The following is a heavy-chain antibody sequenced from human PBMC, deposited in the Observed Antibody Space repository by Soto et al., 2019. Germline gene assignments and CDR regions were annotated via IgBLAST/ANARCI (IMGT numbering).Heavy chain of an antibody. CDR3: ASALLDYGDYYFDY. J-gene: IGHJ4*02. D-gene: IGHD4-17*01. CDR2: IYISGST. CDR1: GGSISSYY. V-gene: IGHV4-4*07. Sequence: SETLSLTCTVSGGSISSYYWSWIRQPAGKGLGWIGRIYISGSTNYNPSLESRVTMSVDTSKNQFSLKLSSVTAADTAVYYCASALLDYGDYYFDYWGQGTLVTVSS.